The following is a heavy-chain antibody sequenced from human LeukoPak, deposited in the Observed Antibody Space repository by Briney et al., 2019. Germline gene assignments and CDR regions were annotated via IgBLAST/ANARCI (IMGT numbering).Heavy chain of an antibody. D-gene: IGHD6-6*01. CDR2: IDPSGDST. J-gene: IGHJ4*02. Sequence: ASVKVSCKASGYTFTTNHIHWVRQAPGQGLEWMGVIDPSGDSTSYAPNFQGRVTVTRDTSTSTVYMELSSLRSEDTAIYYCAKIAARDTGEGYWGQGTLVTVSS. CDR3: AKIAARDTGEGY. V-gene: IGHV1-46*01. CDR1: GYTFTTNH.